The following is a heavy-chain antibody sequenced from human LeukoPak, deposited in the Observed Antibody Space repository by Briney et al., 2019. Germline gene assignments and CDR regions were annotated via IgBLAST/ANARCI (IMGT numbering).Heavy chain of an antibody. CDR2: IYTSGST. V-gene: IGHV4-4*07. J-gene: IGHJ6*02. CDR3: ARDQYCSSTSCSYYYYYGMDV. Sequence: PSETLSLTCTVPGGSISSCYWSWIRQPAGRGLEWIGRIYTSGSTNYNPSLKSRVTMSVDTSKNQFSLKLSSVTTADTAVYYCARDQYCSSTSCSYYYYYGMDVWGQGTTVTVSS. D-gene: IGHD2-2*01. CDR1: GGSISSCY.